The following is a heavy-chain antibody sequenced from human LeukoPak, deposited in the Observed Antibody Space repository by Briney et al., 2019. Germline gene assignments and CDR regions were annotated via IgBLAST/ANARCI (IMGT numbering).Heavy chain of an antibody. Sequence: SETLSLTCTVSDGSISSYYWSWIRQPPGRGLEWIGFLSNSGSASYNPSLKSRVFISLDTSKNQFSLKLTSVTAADTAVYYCARHAKDVSLADVAFDIWGQGTLVRVSS. CDR3: ARHAKDVSLADVAFDI. J-gene: IGHJ3*02. V-gene: IGHV4-59*08. CDR2: LSNSGSA. D-gene: IGHD2-8*02. CDR1: DGSISSYY.